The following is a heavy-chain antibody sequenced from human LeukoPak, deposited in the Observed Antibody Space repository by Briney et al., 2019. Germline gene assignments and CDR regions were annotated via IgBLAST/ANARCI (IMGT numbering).Heavy chain of an antibody. CDR3: ARGRYGPRLGN. Sequence: SSETLSLSCAVYGASFSDSYWSWIRQSPEKGLEWIGEINNSGSTSYNPSLNSRVIMSVDRSKNQFSLRLTSVTAADTAVYYCARGRYGPRLGNWGQGTLVTVSS. CDR1: GASFSDSY. CDR2: INNSGST. V-gene: IGHV4-34*01. J-gene: IGHJ4*02. D-gene: IGHD3-16*01.